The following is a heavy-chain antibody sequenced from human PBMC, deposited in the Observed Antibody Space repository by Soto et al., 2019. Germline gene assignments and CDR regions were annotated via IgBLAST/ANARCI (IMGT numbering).Heavy chain of an antibody. V-gene: IGHV4-59*01. CDR2: IYDSVST. CDR3: AAPPRY. J-gene: IGHJ4*02. CDR1: GGSISSYY. D-gene: IGHD6-6*01. Sequence: QVQLQESGPGLVKPSETLSLTCTVSGGSISSYYWSWIRQPPGTGLELIGYIYDSVSTNYNPSLKSLVTISVDTSQNQFSLKLTSVTAADTAVYYCAAPPRYWGQGTLVTVSS.